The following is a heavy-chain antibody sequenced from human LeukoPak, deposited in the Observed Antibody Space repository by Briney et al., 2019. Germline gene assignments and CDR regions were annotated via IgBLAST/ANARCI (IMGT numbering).Heavy chain of an antibody. Sequence: PGGSLRLSCAASRFTFDDYIMHWVRQAPGKGLEWVSPISWDGETTYYADSVKGRFTTSRDNSKNSLYLQMNSLRSEDTALYYCAKARGLIGGAFDIWGQGTMVTVSS. D-gene: IGHD3-22*01. V-gene: IGHV3-43*01. CDR1: RFTFDDYI. CDR3: AKARGLIGGAFDI. CDR2: ISWDGETT. J-gene: IGHJ3*02.